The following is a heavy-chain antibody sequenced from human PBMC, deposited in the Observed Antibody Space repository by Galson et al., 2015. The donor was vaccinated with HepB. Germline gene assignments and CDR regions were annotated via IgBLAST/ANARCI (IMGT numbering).Heavy chain of an antibody. J-gene: IGHJ4*02. CDR2: IWADGTMK. D-gene: IGHD1-26*01. CDR3: TRGGSGSRPESYFDY. CDR1: GATFSHYG. V-gene: IGHV3-33*01. Sequence: SLRLSCAVSGATFSHYGMHWVRQAPGKGLEWVAGIWADGTMKFYAESVQGRFTISRDNSKNILYLQMDSLRVEDTAAYLCTRGGSGSRPESYFDYWGQGTLVTVSS.